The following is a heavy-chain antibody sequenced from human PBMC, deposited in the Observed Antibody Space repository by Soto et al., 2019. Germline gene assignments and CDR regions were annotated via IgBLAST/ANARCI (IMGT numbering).Heavy chain of an antibody. D-gene: IGHD3-3*01. CDR1: GFTFSSSV. V-gene: IGHV3-33*01. J-gene: IGHJ6*02. CDR2: IWSDGTKT. CDR3: AREVLWRGYPYALDV. Sequence: QVQLVESGGGVVQPGRSLRLSCAASGFTFSSSVMHWVRQAPGRGLEWVAVIWSDGTKTYYADSVTGRFTISRDNSLNTVYPQMSSLRAEDTAVYYCAREVLWRGYPYALDVWGQGATVTVSS.